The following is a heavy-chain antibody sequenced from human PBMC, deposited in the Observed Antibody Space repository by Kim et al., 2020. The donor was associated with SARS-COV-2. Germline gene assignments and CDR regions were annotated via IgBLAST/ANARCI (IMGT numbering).Heavy chain of an antibody. Sequence: GKGLEWIGYIYYSGSTNYNPSLKSRVTISVDTSKNQFSLKLSSVTAADTAVYYCARDGGGPGESYYFDYWGQGTLVTVSS. J-gene: IGHJ4*02. V-gene: IGHV4-59*01. D-gene: IGHD3-10*01. CDR2: IYYSGST. CDR3: ARDGGGPGESYYFDY.